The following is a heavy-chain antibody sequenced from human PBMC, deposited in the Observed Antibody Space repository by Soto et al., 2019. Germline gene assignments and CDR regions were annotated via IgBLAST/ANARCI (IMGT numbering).Heavy chain of an antibody. V-gene: IGHV1-46*01. J-gene: IGHJ4*02. CDR3: ARSTRSSSWFHRNGMSFGY. CDR1: GYTFTSYY. Sequence: QVQLVQSGAEVKKPGASVKVSCKASGYTFTSYYMHWVRQAPGQGLEWMGIINPSGGSTSDAQKFQGRVTMTRDTSTSTVYMELSSLRSEDTAVYYCARSTRSSSWFHRNGMSFGYWGQGTLVTVSS. CDR2: INPSGGST. D-gene: IGHD6-13*01.